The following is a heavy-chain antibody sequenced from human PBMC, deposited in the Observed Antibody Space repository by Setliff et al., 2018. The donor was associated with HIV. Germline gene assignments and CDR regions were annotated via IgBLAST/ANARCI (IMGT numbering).Heavy chain of an antibody. Sequence: GGSLRLSCAASGFTFSNYAMSWVRQAPGEGLEWVSAILSTGERTFYADSVKGRFTISRDKSKNTLYLQMNSLRAEDTAFYYCSKEKFTFTVARGVIDSWGQGTLVTVSS. CDR2: ILSTGERT. D-gene: IGHD3-10*01. V-gene: IGHV3-23*01. J-gene: IGHJ4*02. CDR3: SKEKFTFTVARGVIDS. CDR1: GFTFSNYA.